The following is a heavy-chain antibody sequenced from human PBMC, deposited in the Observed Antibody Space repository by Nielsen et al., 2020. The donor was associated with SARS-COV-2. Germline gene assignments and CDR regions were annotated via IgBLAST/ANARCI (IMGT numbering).Heavy chain of an antibody. D-gene: IGHD5-18*01. CDR3: ARGKWIQLWLSYYYYYGMDV. CDR2: MNPNSGNT. V-gene: IGHV1-8*01. CDR1: GYTFTSYD. J-gene: IGHJ6*02. Sequence: ASVKVSCKASGYTFTSYDINWVRQATGQGLEWMGWMNPNSGNTGYAQKFQGRVTMTRNTSISTAYMELSSLRSEDTAVYYCARGKWIQLWLSYYYYYGMDVWGQGTTVTVSS.